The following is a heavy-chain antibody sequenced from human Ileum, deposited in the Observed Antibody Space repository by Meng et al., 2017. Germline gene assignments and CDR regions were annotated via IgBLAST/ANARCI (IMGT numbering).Heavy chain of an antibody. CDR1: GFTFSSYD. J-gene: IGHJ4*02. V-gene: IGHV3-23*01. CDR3: APPKGVVAAATDPVY. CDR2: ISSSGGRT. D-gene: IGHD2-15*01. Sequence: EVQLLESGGGLGQSGGSLRLSCAASGFTFSSYDMSWVRQAPGQGLEWVSGISSSGGRTDYADSVKGRFTISRDNSKNRLYLQMNSLRVEDTAVYYCAPPKGVVAAATDPVYWGQGTLVTVSS.